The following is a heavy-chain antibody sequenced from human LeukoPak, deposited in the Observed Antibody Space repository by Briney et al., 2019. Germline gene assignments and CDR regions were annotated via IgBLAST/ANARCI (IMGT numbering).Heavy chain of an antibody. V-gene: IGHV4-39*01. D-gene: IGHD2-15*01. CDR2: IYYSGST. Sequence: ETLSLTCTVSGGSISSSSYYWGWIRQPPGKGLEWIGTIYYSGSTYYNPSLKSRVTISVDTSKNQFSLKLSSVTAADTAVYYCARLLLGYCSGGSCYDADYWGQGTLVTVSS. CDR3: ARLLLGYCSGGSCYDADY. J-gene: IGHJ4*02. CDR1: GGSISSSSYY.